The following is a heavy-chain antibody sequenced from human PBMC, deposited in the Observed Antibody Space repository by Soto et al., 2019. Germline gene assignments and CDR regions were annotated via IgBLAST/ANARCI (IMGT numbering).Heavy chain of an antibody. Sequence: RGGSLRLSCAASGFTFSSYAKHWVRQAPGRGLEWVAVMSYDGNNKYYADSVKGRFTISRDNSKNTLYLQVDSLKPEDTAVYYCARGANSGSYLGYGMDVWGQGTTVTVSS. D-gene: IGHD1-26*01. CDR3: ARGANSGSYLGYGMDV. CDR1: GFTFSSYA. CDR2: MSYDGNNK. V-gene: IGHV3-30-3*01. J-gene: IGHJ6*02.